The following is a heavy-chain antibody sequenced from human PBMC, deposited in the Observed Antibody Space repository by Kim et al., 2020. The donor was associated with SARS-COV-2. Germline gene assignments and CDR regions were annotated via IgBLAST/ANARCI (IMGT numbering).Heavy chain of an antibody. D-gene: IGHD2-8*02. CDR1: GFTFSSFA. CDR3: AKVTTGPYFGADHFDT. CDR2: VNGGGSGT. V-gene: IGHV3-23*01. Sequence: GGSLRLSCVASGFTFSSFAMHWFRQTPGKGLEWVSGVNGGGSGTHYADSVKGRFTISRDKALNTLFLQMNSLRVDDSAMYYCAKVTTGPYFGADHFDTWGQGTLVTVSS. J-gene: IGHJ4*02.